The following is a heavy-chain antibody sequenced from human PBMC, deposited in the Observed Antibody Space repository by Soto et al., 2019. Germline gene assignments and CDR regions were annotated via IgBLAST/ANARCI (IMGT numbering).Heavy chain of an antibody. D-gene: IGHD2-21*01. CDR2: ISYDGSNR. CDR1: GFTFSYYA. CDR3: AREGGDSRHYFDY. J-gene: IGHJ4*02. Sequence: GGSLRLSCAASGFTFSYYAMHWVRQAPGKGLEWVAVISYDGSNRYYADSVKGRFSISRDNSKNTVYLEMNSLRVEDTAVYYCAREGGDSRHYFDYWGQGTLVTVSS. V-gene: IGHV3-30*04.